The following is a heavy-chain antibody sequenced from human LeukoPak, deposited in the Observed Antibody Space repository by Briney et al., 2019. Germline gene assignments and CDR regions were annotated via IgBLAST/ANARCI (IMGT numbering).Heavy chain of an antibody. J-gene: IGHJ4*02. D-gene: IGHD1-26*01. CDR3: ARDPVEWELLLDY. CDR2: MNIDGSEK. CDR1: GFTFSNYW. Sequence: GGSLRLSCAASGFTFSNYWMGWVRLAPGKRLEWVANMNIDGSEKYYADSVKGRYSISRDNARNSVYLQMASLRVEDTAVYYCARDPVEWELLLDYWGQGTLVTVSS. V-gene: IGHV3-7*01.